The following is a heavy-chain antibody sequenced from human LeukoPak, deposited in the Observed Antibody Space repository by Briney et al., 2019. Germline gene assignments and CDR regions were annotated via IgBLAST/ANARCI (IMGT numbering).Heavy chain of an antibody. CDR3: AKDSHLQQWLVGIDY. Sequence: GGSLRLSCAPSGFTFSSYGLHWVRQAPGKELKGVAVISYDGSNKYYADSVKGRFTISRDNSKNTLYLQMNSLSADDTAVYYCAKDSHLQQWLVGIDYWGQGTLVTVSS. CDR1: GFTFSSYG. J-gene: IGHJ4*02. CDR2: ISYDGSNK. D-gene: IGHD6-19*01. V-gene: IGHV3-30*18.